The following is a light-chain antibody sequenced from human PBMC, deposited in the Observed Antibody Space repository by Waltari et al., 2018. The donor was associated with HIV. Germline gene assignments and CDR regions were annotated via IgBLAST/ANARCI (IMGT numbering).Light chain of an antibody. CDR1: QAISTS. CDR3: QQYKNFPIT. Sequence: AILLTTSPSSLSASLEDRVTLTCRASQAISTSLAWYQQKTGSPPKLLISDASSLDRGVPSRFSGGGSETHFTLTINGLRAEDFATYYCQQYKNFPITFGQGTRLEIK. CDR2: DAS. V-gene: IGKV1D-13*01. J-gene: IGKJ5*01.